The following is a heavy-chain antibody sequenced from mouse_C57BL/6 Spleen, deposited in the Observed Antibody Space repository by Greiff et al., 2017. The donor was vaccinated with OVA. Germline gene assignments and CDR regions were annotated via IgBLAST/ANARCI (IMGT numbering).Heavy chain of an antibody. CDR3: TRWESYYFDY. CDR1: GFTFSDAW. CDR2: IRNKANNHAT. J-gene: IGHJ2*01. V-gene: IGHV6-6*01. Sequence: EVQLQESGGGLVQPGGSMKLSCAASGFTFSDAWMDWVRQSPEKGLEWVAEIRNKANNHATYYAESVKGRFTISRDDSKSSVYLQMNSLRAEDTGIYYCTRWESYYFDYWGQGTTLTVSS. D-gene: IGHD4-1*01.